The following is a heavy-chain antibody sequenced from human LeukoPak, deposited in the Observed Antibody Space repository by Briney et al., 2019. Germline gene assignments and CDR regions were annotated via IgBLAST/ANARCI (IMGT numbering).Heavy chain of an antibody. CDR2: INPNSGGT. CDR3: ARELVGDYGDEIDY. CDR1: GYTFTGYC. D-gene: IGHD4-17*01. Sequence: GASVKVSCKASGYTFTGYCMHWVRQAPGQGLEWMGWINPNSGGTNYAQKFQGRVTMTRDTSISTAYMELSRLRSDDTAVYYCARELVGDYGDEIDYWGQGTLVTVSS. J-gene: IGHJ4*02. V-gene: IGHV1-2*02.